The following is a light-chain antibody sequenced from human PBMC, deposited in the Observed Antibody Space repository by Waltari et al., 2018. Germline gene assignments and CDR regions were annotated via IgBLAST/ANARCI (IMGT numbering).Light chain of an antibody. CDR1: KLGDKY. Sequence: SYDLTQPPSVSVSTGQTASITCSGDKLGDKYACWYQQKPGQSPVVVIYKDSQRPSGIPERVSGSTSGNTATLTISGAQALGEADYYCQAWDSNVVIFGGGTKLTVL. CDR3: QAWDSNVVI. V-gene: IGLV3-1*01. J-gene: IGLJ2*01. CDR2: KDS.